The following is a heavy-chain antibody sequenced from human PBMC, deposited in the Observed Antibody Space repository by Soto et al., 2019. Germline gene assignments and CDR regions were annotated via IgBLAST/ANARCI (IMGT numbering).Heavy chain of an antibody. CDR2: IYYSGST. J-gene: IGHJ4*02. CDR3: ARHLYGFDY. V-gene: IGHV4-39*01. Sequence: PSETLSLTCTVSGGSISSSSYYWGWIRQPPGKGLEWIGSIYYSGSTYYNPSLKSRVTISVDTSKNQFSLKLSSVTAADTAVYYCARHLYGFDYWGQGTLVTVSS. CDR1: GGSISSSSYY. D-gene: IGHD2-8*01.